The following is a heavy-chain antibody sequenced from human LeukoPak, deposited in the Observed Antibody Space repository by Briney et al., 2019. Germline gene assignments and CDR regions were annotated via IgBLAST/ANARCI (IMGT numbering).Heavy chain of an antibody. CDR1: GFTFSSSA. V-gene: IGHV3-30-3*01. CDR2: ISYDGSNK. D-gene: IGHD6-19*01. J-gene: IGHJ4*02. Sequence: GGSLRLSCAASGFTFSSSAMHWVRQAPDKGLEWVAVISYDGSNKYYADSVKGRFTISRDNSKNTLYLRMNSLRADDTAVYYCARDRDSSGWYEGFDYWGQGTLVTVSS. CDR3: ARDRDSSGWYEGFDY.